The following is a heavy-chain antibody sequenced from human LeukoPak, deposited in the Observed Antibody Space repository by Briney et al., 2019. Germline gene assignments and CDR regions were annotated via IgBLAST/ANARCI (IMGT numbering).Heavy chain of an antibody. CDR1: GFTVSSNY. D-gene: IGHD4-17*01. CDR2: INSDGSDT. Sequence: GGSLRLSCAASGFTVSSNYMSWVRQTPGKGLVWVSRINSDGSDTRYADSVKGRFTISRDNAKNTLYLQMNSLRADDTAVYYCAKGARGDTVTSIVGLNWFDPWGQGTLVTVSS. V-gene: IGHV3-74*01. CDR3: AKGARGDTVTSIVGLNWFDP. J-gene: IGHJ5*02.